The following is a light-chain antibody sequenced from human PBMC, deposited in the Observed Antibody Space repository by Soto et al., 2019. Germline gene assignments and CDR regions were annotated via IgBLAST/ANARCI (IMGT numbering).Light chain of an antibody. Sequence: DLPMTQSPSTLSASVGDRVTITCRASQSISSWLAWYQQKPGKAPNLLIYDASSLESGVPSRFSGSGSGTEFTLTISSLQPDDFATYYCQQYNSYSRTFGQGTKVEIK. CDR1: QSISSW. J-gene: IGKJ1*01. CDR2: DAS. CDR3: QQYNSYSRT. V-gene: IGKV1-5*01.